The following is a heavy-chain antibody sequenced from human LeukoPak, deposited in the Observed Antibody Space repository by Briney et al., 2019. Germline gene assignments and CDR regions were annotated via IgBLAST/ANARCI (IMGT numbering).Heavy chain of an antibody. V-gene: IGHV4-39*01. D-gene: IGHD5-18*01. CDR3: ARVAINSAMVDY. Sequence: PSETLSLTCTVSGGSISSSSYYWGWIRQPPGKGLEWIGSIYYSGSTYYNPSLKSRVTLSVDTSKNQFSLKLSSVTAADTAVYYCARVAINSAMVDYWGQGTLVTVSS. CDR2: IYYSGST. CDR1: GGSISSSSYY. J-gene: IGHJ4*02.